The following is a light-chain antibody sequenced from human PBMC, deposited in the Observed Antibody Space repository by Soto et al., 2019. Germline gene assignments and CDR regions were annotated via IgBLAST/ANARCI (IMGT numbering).Light chain of an antibody. J-gene: IGKJ4*01. Sequence: DIQMTQSPSSVSASIGDRVTITCRASQDISNLLAWYQQKPGKAPKLLIYGASTLQSGVPSRFSGSGSGTDFTLTISSLQPADFATYFCQQADSFPLPFGGGTKVEIK. V-gene: IGKV1D-12*01. CDR1: QDISNL. CDR2: GAS. CDR3: QQADSFPLP.